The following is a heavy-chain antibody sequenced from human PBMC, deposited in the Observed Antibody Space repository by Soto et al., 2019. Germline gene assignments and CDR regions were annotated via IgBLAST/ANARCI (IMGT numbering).Heavy chain of an antibody. CDR3: TTRHSGGYYYYYYMDV. D-gene: IGHD1-26*01. CDR1: GFTFSNAW. CDR2: IKSKTDGGTT. Sequence: GGSLRLSCAASGFTFSNAWMSWVRQAPGKGLEWVGRIKSKTDGGTTDYAAPVKGRFTISRDDSKNTLYLQMNSLKTEDTAVYYCTTRHSGGYYYYYYMDVWGKGTTVTVSS. J-gene: IGHJ6*03. V-gene: IGHV3-15*01.